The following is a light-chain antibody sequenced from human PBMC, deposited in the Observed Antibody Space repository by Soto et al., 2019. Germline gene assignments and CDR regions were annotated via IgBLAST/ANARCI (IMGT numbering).Light chain of an antibody. V-gene: IGLV1-47*01. Sequence: QSVLTQPPSASGTPGQRVTISCSGSTSNIGTNYVYWYQQLPGTAPKLLVYRNYQRPSGLPDRFSGSKSGTSASLAISGLRSEDEAAYYCAAWDDSPSGVVFGGGTKLTVL. CDR2: RNY. CDR3: AAWDDSPSGVV. CDR1: TSNIGTNY. J-gene: IGLJ2*01.